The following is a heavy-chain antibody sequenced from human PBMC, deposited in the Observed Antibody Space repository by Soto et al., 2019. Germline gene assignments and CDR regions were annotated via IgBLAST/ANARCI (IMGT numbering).Heavy chain of an antibody. CDR1: GFSFSNYA. J-gene: IGHJ3*02. Sequence: QVQLVESGGGVVQPGRSLRLYCVASGFSFSNYAMHWVRQAPGKGLEWVAVISYDGSNKYYADSVKGRFTISRDNSKNTLYLQMNNLRTEDTAVYYCATVRGYRQDFDAFDIWGQGTMVTVSS. CDR2: ISYDGSNK. V-gene: IGHV3-30-3*01. D-gene: IGHD3-16*02. CDR3: ATVRGYRQDFDAFDI.